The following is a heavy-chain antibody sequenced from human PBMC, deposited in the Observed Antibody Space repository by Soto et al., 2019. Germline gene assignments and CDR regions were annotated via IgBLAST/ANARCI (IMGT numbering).Heavy chain of an antibody. V-gene: IGHV3-30*18. CDR2: ISYDGSNK. CDR1: GFTFSSYG. Sequence: PGGSLRLSCAASGFTFSSYGMHWVRQAPGKGLEWVAVISYDGSNKYYADSVKGRFTISRDNSKNTLYLQMNSLRAEDTAVYYCAKDQGREQQLVLRYYYGMDVWGQGTTVTVSS. D-gene: IGHD6-13*01. J-gene: IGHJ6*02. CDR3: AKDQGREQQLVLRYYYGMDV.